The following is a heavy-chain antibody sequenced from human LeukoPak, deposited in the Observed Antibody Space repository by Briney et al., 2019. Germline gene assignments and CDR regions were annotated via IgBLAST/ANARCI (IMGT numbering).Heavy chain of an antibody. Sequence: GGSLRLSCAASGFTFSSYAMTWVRQAPGKGLEWFSSISESGGSTFYADSVKGQFTVSRDNSKNTVYLQMNSLRAEDTAVYYCAKDRLRGAGGYLGQGTLVTVSS. D-gene: IGHD3-16*01. CDR3: AKDRLRGAGGY. J-gene: IGHJ4*02. CDR1: GFTFSSYA. CDR2: ISESGGST. V-gene: IGHV3-23*01.